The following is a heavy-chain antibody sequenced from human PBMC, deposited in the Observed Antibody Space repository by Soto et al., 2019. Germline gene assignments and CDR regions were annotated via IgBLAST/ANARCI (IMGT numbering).Heavy chain of an antibody. CDR2: INHSGST. D-gene: IGHD5-18*01. Sequence: PSETLSLTCAVYGGSFSGYYWSWIRQPPGKGLEWIGEINHSGSTNYNPSLKSRVTISVGTSKNQFSLRLSSVTAADTAVYYCARGQLDTVNWLDPWGQGTLVTVSS. CDR1: GGSFSGYY. V-gene: IGHV4-34*01. J-gene: IGHJ5*02. CDR3: ARGQLDTVNWLDP.